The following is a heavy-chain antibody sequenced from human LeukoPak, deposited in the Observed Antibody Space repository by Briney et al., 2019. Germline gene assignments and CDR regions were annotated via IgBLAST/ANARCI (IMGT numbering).Heavy chain of an antibody. D-gene: IGHD2-15*01. V-gene: IGHV4-59*01. CDR3: ARVRAGWSSDAFDI. CDR1: GGSISSYY. CDR2: IYYSGNT. Sequence: SETLSLTCTVSGGSISSYYWSWIRQPPGKGLEWIGYIYYSGNTNYSPSLMSRVTISVDRSKNQFSLKLSSVTTADTAVYYCARVRAGWSSDAFDIWGQGTVVTVSS. J-gene: IGHJ3*02.